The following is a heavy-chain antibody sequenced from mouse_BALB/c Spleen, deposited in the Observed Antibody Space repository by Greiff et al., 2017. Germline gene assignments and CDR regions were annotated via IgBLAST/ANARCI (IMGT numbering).Heavy chain of an antibody. Sequence: VKLVESGPDLVAPSQSLSITCTVSGFSLTSYGVHWVRQPPGKGLEWLVVIWSDGSTTYNSALKSRLSISKDNSKSQVFLKMNSLQTDDTAMYYCARHPSTATDAMDYWGQGTSVTVSA. CDR2: IWSDGST. J-gene: IGHJ4*01. D-gene: IGHD1-2*01. V-gene: IGHV2-6-2*01. CDR3: ARHPSTATDAMDY. CDR1: GFSLTSYG.